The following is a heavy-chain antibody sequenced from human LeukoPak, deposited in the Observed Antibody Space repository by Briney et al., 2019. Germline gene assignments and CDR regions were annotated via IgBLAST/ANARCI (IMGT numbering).Heavy chain of an antibody. CDR1: GGSFSGYS. CDR2: INHSGRT. CDR3: ARKYSSGWYSDY. D-gene: IGHD6-19*01. V-gene: IGHV4-34*01. J-gene: IGHJ4*02. Sequence: AETLSLTCAVYGGSFSGYSWSWPRQPPGKGLEWLGEINHSGRTNYNPPLKSRVTIFQDTSKNQFSLKLSSVTAADTAVYYCARKYSSGWYSDYCGEGTLVTASS.